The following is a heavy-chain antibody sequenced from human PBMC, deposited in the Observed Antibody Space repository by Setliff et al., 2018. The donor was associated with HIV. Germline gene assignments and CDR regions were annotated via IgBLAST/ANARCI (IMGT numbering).Heavy chain of an antibody. CDR3: ARGSDSGRYSYYYSMDV. D-gene: IGHD3-10*01. V-gene: IGHV1-46*01. Sequence: ASVKVSCKASGYTFSSYYMHWVRQAPGHGLEWMGIINPSGGSTAYPQKFQGRVTMTRDTSTSPAYMELNCLRSEDTAVYYCARGSDSGRYSYYYSMDVWGQVTTVTVAS. J-gene: IGHJ6*02. CDR1: GYTFSSYY. CDR2: INPSGGST.